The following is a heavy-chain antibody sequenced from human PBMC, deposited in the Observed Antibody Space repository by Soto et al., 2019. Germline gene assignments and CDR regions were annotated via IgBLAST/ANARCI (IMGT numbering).Heavy chain of an antibody. CDR2: IYYSGST. CDR1: GGSISSYY. CDR3: ARAGDDIVVVPAANNWIDP. J-gene: IGHJ5*02. V-gene: IGHV4-59*01. D-gene: IGHD2-2*01. Sequence: SETLSLTCTVSGGSISSYYWSWIRQPPGKGLEWIGYIYYSGSTNYNPSLKSRVTISVDTSKNQFSLKLSSVTAADTAVYYCARAGDDIVVVPAANNWIDPRGQGTLVTVS.